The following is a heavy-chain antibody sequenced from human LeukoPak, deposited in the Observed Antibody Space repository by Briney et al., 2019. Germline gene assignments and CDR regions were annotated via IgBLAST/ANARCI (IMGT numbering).Heavy chain of an antibody. V-gene: IGHV3-21*01. D-gene: IGHD6-19*01. CDR1: GFTFSSYS. CDR2: ISSSSSYI. CDR3: ARLSSGWYVSVDY. J-gene: IGHJ4*02. Sequence: GGSLRLSCAASGFTFSSYSMNWVRQAPGKGLEWVSSISSSSSYIYYADSVKGRFTISRDNAKNSLYLQMNSLRAEDTAVYYCARLSSGWYVSVDYWGQGTLVTVSS.